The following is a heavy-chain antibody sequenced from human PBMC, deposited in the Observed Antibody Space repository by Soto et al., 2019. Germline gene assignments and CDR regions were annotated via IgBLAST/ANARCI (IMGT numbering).Heavy chain of an antibody. V-gene: IGHV1-18*01. J-gene: IGHJ4*02. CDR2: ISAHNGNT. CDR3: ARGRYGDY. D-gene: IGHD1-1*01. CDR1: GYAFTTYG. Sequence: QVHLVQSGAEVKKPGASVKVSCQGSGYAFTTYGITWVRQAPGQGLEWMGWISAHNGNTNYAQKLQGRVTVTRDTSTSTAYMELRSLRYDDTAVYYRARGRYGDYWGQAALVTVSS.